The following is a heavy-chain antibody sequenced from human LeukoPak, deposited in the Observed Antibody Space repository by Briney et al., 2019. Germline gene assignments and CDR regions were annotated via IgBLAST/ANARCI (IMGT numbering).Heavy chain of an antibody. CDR3: ARRHDYGADY. CDR2: IYYSGNT. J-gene: IGHJ4*02. CDR1: GGSTSSSTYY. Sequence: SETLSLTCTVSGGSTSSSTYYWGWIRQPPGKGLEWIGSIYYSGNTYYNPSLKSRVTISVDTSKNQFSLKLTSVTAADTAVYYCARRHDYGADYWGQGTLVTVSS. V-gene: IGHV4-39*01. D-gene: IGHD4-17*01.